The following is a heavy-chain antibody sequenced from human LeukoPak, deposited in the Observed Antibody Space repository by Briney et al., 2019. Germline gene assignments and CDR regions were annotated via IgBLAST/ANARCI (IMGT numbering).Heavy chain of an antibody. Sequence: GGSLRLSCVTSGFTFTNYGMHWGRQAPGKGLEWVAFIRYDGSDKYYAESVKGRFTISRDNAKNSLYLQMNSLRAEDTAVYYCAKDTYSSGWYLDYWGQGTLVTVSS. CDR1: GFTFTNYG. CDR3: AKDTYSSGWYLDY. V-gene: IGHV3-30*02. J-gene: IGHJ4*02. CDR2: IRYDGSDK. D-gene: IGHD6-19*01.